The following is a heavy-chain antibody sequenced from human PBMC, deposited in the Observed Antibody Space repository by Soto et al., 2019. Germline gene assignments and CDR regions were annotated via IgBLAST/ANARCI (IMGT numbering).Heavy chain of an antibody. CDR2: ISYDGSNK. CDR3: AKGHCSSTSCYLGAPGY. V-gene: IGHV3-30*18. J-gene: IGHJ4*02. Sequence: GGSLRLSCAASGFTFSSYGMHWVRQAPGKGLEWVAVISYDGSNKYYADSVKGRFTISRDNSKNTLYLQMNSLRAEDTAVYYCAKGHCSSTSCYLGAPGYWGQGTLVTVYS. D-gene: IGHD2-2*01. CDR1: GFTFSSYG.